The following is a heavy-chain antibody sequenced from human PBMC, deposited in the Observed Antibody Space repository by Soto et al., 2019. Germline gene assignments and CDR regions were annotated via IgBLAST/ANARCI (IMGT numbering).Heavy chain of an antibody. J-gene: IGHJ3*01. CDR1: GFTFSNFW. D-gene: IGHD2-2*01. Sequence: PGGSLRLSCAASGFTFSNFWMHWVRQAPGKGPVWVSRINGDGSSTSHADSVKDRFTISRDNAENTLFLQMSGLRAEDTAVYYCARAQLLPDDAFDAWGRGTVVTVSS. CDR2: INGDGSST. CDR3: ARAQLLPDDAFDA. V-gene: IGHV3-74*01.